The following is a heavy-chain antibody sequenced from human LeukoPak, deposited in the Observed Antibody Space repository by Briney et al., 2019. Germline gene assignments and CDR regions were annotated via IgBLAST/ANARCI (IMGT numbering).Heavy chain of an antibody. CDR2: INPSGDST. CDR1: GYTFTSNH. V-gene: IGHV1-46*01. D-gene: IGHD6-13*01. Sequence: ASVKVSCKASGYTFTSNHIHCVRQAPGQGLEWMGVINPSGDSTSYAQKFQGRVTMTRDTSTSTVYMELSSLRSEDTAIYYCAKLAASETGEGSWGQGTLVTVSS. J-gene: IGHJ5*02. CDR3: AKLAASETGEGS.